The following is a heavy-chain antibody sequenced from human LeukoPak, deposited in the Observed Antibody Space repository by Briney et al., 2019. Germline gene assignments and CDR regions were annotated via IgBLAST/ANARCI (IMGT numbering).Heavy chain of an antibody. CDR2: INHSGST. CDR3: ARVTGYRIEDYFDY. V-gene: IGHV4-34*01. Sequence: PSETLSLTCAVYSGSFSGYHWTWLRQPPGKGLEWIGEINHSGSTNYNPSLKSRVTISVDTSKNQFSLKLRSVTAADTAVYYCARVTGYRIEDYFDYWGQGTLVTVSS. CDR1: SGSFSGYH. D-gene: IGHD6-13*01. J-gene: IGHJ4*02.